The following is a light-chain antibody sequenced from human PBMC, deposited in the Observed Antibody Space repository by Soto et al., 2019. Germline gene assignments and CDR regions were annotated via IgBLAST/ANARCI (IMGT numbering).Light chain of an antibody. Sequence: DIPMTQSPSSLSASLRDRVTITCRASQGIGVYLAWFQQKPGKVPKLLIYAASTLQSGVPSRFSGSGSGTDFTLTISSLQPEDFATYYCQKYNSAPLTFGGGTKVEIK. CDR3: QKYNSAPLT. J-gene: IGKJ4*01. CDR2: AAS. CDR1: QGIGVY. V-gene: IGKV1-27*01.